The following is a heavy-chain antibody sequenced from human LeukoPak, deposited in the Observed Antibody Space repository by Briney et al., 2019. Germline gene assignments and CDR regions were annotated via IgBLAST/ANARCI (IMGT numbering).Heavy chain of an antibody. Sequence: SETLSLTCTVSGGSISGYYWSWIRQPPGKGLEWIGYISYSGSTNYNPSLKSRVTISVDTSKNQFSLKLSSVTAADTAVYYCARSDSSSWGYYYYYYMDVWGKGTTVTVSS. CDR3: ARSDSSSWGYYYYYYMDV. V-gene: IGHV4-59*01. CDR1: GGSISGYY. CDR2: ISYSGST. J-gene: IGHJ6*03. D-gene: IGHD6-13*01.